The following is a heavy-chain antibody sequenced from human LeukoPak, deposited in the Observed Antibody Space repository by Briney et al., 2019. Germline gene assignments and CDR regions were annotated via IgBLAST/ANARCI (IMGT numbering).Heavy chain of an antibody. CDR3: AKNIGYYGSF. Sequence: GGSLRLSCAASGFIFSSYAMSWVRQAPGKGLEWVSSISGSGGSTYYADSVKGRFTISRDNSKSTLYLQMNSLRAEDTAVYYCAKNIGYYGSFWGQGTLVTVSS. D-gene: IGHD3-10*01. V-gene: IGHV3-23*01. J-gene: IGHJ4*02. CDR2: ISGSGGST. CDR1: GFIFSSYA.